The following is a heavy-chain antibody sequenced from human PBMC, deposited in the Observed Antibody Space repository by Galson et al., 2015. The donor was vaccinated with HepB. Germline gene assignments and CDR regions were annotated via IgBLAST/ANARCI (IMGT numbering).Heavy chain of an antibody. J-gene: IGHJ4*02. D-gene: IGHD1-26*01. CDR3: ARDGMSWHSENYSLGYYFDY. Sequence: SLRLSCAASGFTLRSYGMHWVRQTPGKGLEWVAVIWYDGNNKFYADSVKGRFTISRDTSKSTLYLQMNSLRDEDTAVYYCARDGMSWHSENYSLGYYFDYWGQGTLVTVSS. CDR2: IWYDGNNK. CDR1: GFTLRSYG. V-gene: IGHV3-33*01.